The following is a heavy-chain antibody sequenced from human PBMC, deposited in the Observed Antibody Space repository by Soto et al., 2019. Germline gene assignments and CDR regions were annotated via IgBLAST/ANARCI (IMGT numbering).Heavy chain of an antibody. J-gene: IGHJ4*02. CDR1: GYTFTGYD. CDR3: ARTHCTSISCYVGSWDY. V-gene: IGHV1-2*04. CDR2: ISPNSGDT. Sequence: QVQLVQSGAEVKKPGASVKVSCKASGYTFTGYDMHWVRQAPGQGLEWTGWISPNSGDTNYGQKFQGWVTMIRDTSISTAYMELSRLRSDDTAVYYCARTHCTSISCYVGSWDYWGQGTLVTVSS. D-gene: IGHD2-2*01.